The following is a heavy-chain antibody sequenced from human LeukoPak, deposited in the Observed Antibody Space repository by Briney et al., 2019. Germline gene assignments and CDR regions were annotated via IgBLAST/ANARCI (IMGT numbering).Heavy chain of an antibody. J-gene: IGHJ4*02. CDR1: GRSISSYF. D-gene: IGHD3-3*01. CDR2: IYYSGST. Sequence: SETLSLTCTVSGRSISSYFWSWIRQPPGKGLEWVGSIYYSGSTNCNPSLKSRVTISVDTSKNQFSLKLSSVPAADTAVYYCARAPAHYDFWSGHQYYFDYWGQGTLVTVSS. V-gene: IGHV4-59*01. CDR3: ARAPAHYDFWSGHQYYFDY.